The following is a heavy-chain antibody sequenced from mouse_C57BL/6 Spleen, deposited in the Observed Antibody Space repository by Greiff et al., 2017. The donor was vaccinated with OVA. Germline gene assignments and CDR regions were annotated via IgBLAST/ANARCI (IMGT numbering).Heavy chain of an antibody. CDR3: ARDDGNCFDY. D-gene: IGHD2-3*01. V-gene: IGHV1-82*01. Sequence: VQLQQSGPELVKPGASVKISCKASGYAFSSSWMNWVKQRPGKGLEWIGRIYPGDGDTNYNGKFKGKATLTADKSSSTAYMQLSSLTSEDSAVYFCARDDGNCFDYWGQGTTLTVSS. CDR1: GYAFSSSW. CDR2: IYPGDGDT. J-gene: IGHJ2*01.